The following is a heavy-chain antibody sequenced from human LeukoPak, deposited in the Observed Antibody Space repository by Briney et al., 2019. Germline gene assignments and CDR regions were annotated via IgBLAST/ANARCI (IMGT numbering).Heavy chain of an antibody. CDR1: GASIINSSYY. V-gene: IGHV4-39*07. CDR3: ASQYYDMLTGVSPFDP. D-gene: IGHD3-9*01. Sequence: SETLSLTCSVSGASIINSSYYWDWIRQPPGKGLEWIGTIYYSGSTFNNPALKSRVTISLDTAKNQFSLKLSSVTAADTAVYYCASQYYDMLTGVSPFDPWGQGTLVTVSS. CDR2: IYYSGST. J-gene: IGHJ5*02.